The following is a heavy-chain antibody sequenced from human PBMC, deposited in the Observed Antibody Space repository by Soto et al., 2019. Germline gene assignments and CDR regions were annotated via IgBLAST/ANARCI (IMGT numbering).Heavy chain of an antibody. CDR1: GGSISSYY. CDR2: IYYSGST. D-gene: IGHD3-9*01. J-gene: IGHJ5*02. V-gene: IGHV4-59*01. CDR3: ARGHSVYYDILTGPQGGWFDP. Sequence: SETLSLTCTVSGGSISSYYWSWIRQPPGKGLEWIGYIYYSGSTNYNPSLKSRVTISVDTSKNQFSLKLSSVTAADTAVYYCARGHSVYYDILTGPQGGWFDPWGQGTLVTVSS.